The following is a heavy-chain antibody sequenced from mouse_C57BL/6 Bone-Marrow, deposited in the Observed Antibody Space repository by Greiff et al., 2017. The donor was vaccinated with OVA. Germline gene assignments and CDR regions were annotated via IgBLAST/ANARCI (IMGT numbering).Heavy chain of an antibody. V-gene: IGHV2-6-1*01. J-gene: IGHJ1*03. CDR2: IWSDGST. CDR1: GFSLTSYG. D-gene: IGHD1-1*01. Sequence: QVQLKESGPGLVAPSQSLSITCTVSGFSLTSYGVHWVRQPPGKGLEWLVVIWSDGSTTYNSALKSRLSISKDNSKSQVFLKMNSLQTDDTAMYYCARHALYGSSPYWYFDVWGTGTTVTVSS. CDR3: ARHALYGSSPYWYFDV.